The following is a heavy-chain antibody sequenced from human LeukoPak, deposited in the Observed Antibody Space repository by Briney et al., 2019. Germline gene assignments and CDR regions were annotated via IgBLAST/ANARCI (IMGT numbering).Heavy chain of an antibody. D-gene: IGHD3-10*01. V-gene: IGHV1-24*01. CDR3: ATLHVLLWFGELFYWFDP. J-gene: IGHJ5*02. Sequence: ASVKVSCKVSGYTLTELSMHWVRQAPGKGLEWMGGFDPDNGETIYAQKFQGRVTMTEDTSTDTAYMELSSLRSEDTAVYYCATLHVLLWFGELFYWFDPWGQGTLGTVSS. CDR1: GYTLTELS. CDR2: FDPDNGET.